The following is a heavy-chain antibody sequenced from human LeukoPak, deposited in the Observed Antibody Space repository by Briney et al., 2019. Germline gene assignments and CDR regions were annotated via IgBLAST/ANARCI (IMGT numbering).Heavy chain of an antibody. CDR3: ARAPPYYYDSSGYYYVAFDI. CDR2: IYHSGST. D-gene: IGHD3-22*01. CDR1: GGSISSGGYY. Sequence: LSLTCTVSGGSISSGGYYWSWIRQPPGKGLEWIGYIYHSGSTYYNPSLKSRVTISVDRSKNQFSLKLSSVTAADTAVYYCARAPPYYYDSSGYYYVAFDIWGQGTMVTVSS. V-gene: IGHV4-30-2*01. J-gene: IGHJ3*02.